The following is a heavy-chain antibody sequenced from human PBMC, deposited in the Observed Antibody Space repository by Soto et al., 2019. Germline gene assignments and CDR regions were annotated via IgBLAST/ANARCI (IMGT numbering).Heavy chain of an antibody. CDR3: ARRQLAVAASPWFDA. J-gene: IGHJ5*02. D-gene: IGHD6-13*01. Sequence: QVTLKESGPVLVKPTEPLTLRCTVSGLSITDSEMGVSWIRQPPGQPLEWLAHIDSSGEKSYRTFLKIRLATSNDTSKRQIVLTMTNMDPADTATYYCARRQLAVAASPWFDAWGQGIPVTVSS. CDR1: GLSITDSEMG. CDR2: IDSSGEK. V-gene: IGHV2-26*01.